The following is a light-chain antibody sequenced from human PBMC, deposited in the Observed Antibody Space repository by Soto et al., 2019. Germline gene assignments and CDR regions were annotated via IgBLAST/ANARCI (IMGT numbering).Light chain of an antibody. V-gene: IGLV1-36*01. CDR3: AAWDDSLNGPGV. CDR2: YDD. J-gene: IGLJ3*02. CDR1: SSNIGNNA. Sequence: HSVLTQPPSVSEAPRQRVTISCSGSSSNIGNNAVNWYQQLPGKAPKLLIYYDDLLPSGVSDRFSGSKSGTSASLAISGLQSEDEADYYCAAWDDSLNGPGVFGGGTKLTVL.